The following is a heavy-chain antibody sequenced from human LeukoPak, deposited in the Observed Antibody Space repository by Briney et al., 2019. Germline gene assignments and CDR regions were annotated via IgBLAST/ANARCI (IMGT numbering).Heavy chain of an antibody. D-gene: IGHD6-13*01. Sequence: SETLSLTCSVSGGSISSYYWSWIRQPAGKGLEWIGRIYTSGSTNYSPSLKSRVTMSVDTSKNQSSLKLSSVTAADTAVYYCASEVGGYSSSWYYYNWFDPWGQGTLVTVSS. CDR3: ASEVGGYSSSWYYYNWFDP. CDR2: IYTSGST. CDR1: GGSISSYY. V-gene: IGHV4-4*07. J-gene: IGHJ5*02.